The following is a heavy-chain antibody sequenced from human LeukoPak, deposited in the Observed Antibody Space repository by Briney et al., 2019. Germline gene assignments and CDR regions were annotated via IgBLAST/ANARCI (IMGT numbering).Heavy chain of an antibody. Sequence: SGGSLRLSCAASGFTFSSYAMSWVRQAPGKGLEWVSAISGSGGSTYYADSVKGRFTISRDNSKNTLYLQMNSLRAEDTAVYYCARVRKGELPFDYWGQGTLVTVSS. V-gene: IGHV3-23*01. CDR2: ISGSGGST. J-gene: IGHJ4*02. CDR3: ARVRKGELPFDY. D-gene: IGHD1-26*01. CDR1: GFTFSSYA.